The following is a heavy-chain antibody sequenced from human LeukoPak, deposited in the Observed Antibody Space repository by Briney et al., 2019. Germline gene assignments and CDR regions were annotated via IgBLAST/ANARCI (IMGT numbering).Heavy chain of an antibody. J-gene: IGHJ4*02. CDR3: ARDGRGYCSGGSCYSVY. CDR2: IIPIFGTA. V-gene: IGHV1-69*13. D-gene: IGHD2-15*01. Sequence: SVKVSCKASGGTFSSYAISWVRQAPGQGVEWMGGIIPIFGTANYAQKFQGRVTITADESTSTAYMELRSLRSDDTAVYYCARDGRGYCSGGSCYSVYWGQGTLVTVSS. CDR1: GGTFSSYA.